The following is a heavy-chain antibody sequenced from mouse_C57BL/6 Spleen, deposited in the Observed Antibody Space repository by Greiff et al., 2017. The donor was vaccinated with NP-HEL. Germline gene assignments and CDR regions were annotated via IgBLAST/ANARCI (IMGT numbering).Heavy chain of an antibody. J-gene: IGHJ3*01. CDR3: ARPLYGSSSWFAY. D-gene: IGHD1-1*01. CDR2: ISNLAYSI. Sequence: EVNVVESGGGLVQPGGSLKLSCAASGFTFSDYGMAWVRQAPRKGPEWVAFISNLAYSIYYADTVTGRFTISRENAKNTLYLEMSSLRSEDTAMYYCARPLYGSSSWFAYWGQGTLVTVSA. V-gene: IGHV5-15*01. CDR1: GFTFSDYG.